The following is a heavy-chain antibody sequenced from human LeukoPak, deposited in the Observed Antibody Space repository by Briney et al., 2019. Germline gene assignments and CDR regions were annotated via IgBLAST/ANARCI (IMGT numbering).Heavy chain of an antibody. Sequence: PGGSLRLSCAASGFTFSSYGMHWVRRAPGKGLEWVAFIRYDGSNKYYADSVKGRFTISRDNSKNTLYLQMNSLRAEDTAVYYCARTYCSSTSCSYFDYWGQGTLVTVSS. V-gene: IGHV3-30*02. CDR3: ARTYCSSTSCSYFDY. CDR1: GFTFSSYG. CDR2: IRYDGSNK. D-gene: IGHD2-2*01. J-gene: IGHJ4*02.